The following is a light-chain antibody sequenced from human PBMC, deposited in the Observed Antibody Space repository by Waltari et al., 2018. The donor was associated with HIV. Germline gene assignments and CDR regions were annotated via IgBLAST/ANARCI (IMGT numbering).Light chain of an antibody. CDR1: QSISNW. J-gene: IGKJ1*01. CDR2: KAS. Sequence: DIQMTQSPSTLSASVGDRVTITCRASQSISNWLAWYQQKPGKAPKLLIYKASSLESGVPSRFSGSGSGTEYTLTITSLQSEDVALYYCQQYYSVPWTFGQGTKVEIK. CDR3: QQYYSVPWT. V-gene: IGKV1-5*03.